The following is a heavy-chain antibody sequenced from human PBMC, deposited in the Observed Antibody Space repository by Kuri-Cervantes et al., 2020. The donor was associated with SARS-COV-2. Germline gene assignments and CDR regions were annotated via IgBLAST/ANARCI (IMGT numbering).Heavy chain of an antibody. D-gene: IGHD3-22*01. J-gene: IGHJ6*02. CDR2: ISYSGTT. V-gene: IGHV4-38-2*02. CDR3: ARYYYYDSSGYHYYYYGMDV. Sequence: GSLRLSCTVSGYSISSGYYWGWIRQPPGKGLEWIGSISYSGTTYYNPSLKSRVTVSVDTSKNQFSLKLSSVTAADTAVYYCARYYYYDSSGYHYYYYGMDVWGQGTTVTVSS. CDR1: GYSISSGYY.